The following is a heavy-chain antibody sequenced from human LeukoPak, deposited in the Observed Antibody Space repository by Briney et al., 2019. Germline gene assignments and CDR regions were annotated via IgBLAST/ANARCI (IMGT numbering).Heavy chain of an antibody. D-gene: IGHD6-13*01. CDR1: GYTLTELS. Sequence: GASVKVSCMVSGYTLTELSMHWVRQAPGKGLEWMGGFDPEDGETIYAQKFQGRVTMTEDTSTDTAYMELSSLRSEDTAVYYCATLDSSSWYTRADRGYFQHWGQGTLVTVSS. V-gene: IGHV1-24*01. CDR2: FDPEDGET. CDR3: ATLDSSSWYTRADRGYFQH. J-gene: IGHJ1*01.